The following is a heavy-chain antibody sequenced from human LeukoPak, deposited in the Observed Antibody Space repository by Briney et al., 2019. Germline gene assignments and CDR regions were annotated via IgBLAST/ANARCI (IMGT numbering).Heavy chain of an antibody. CDR3: AHGSGIDFDP. J-gene: IGHJ5*02. D-gene: IGHD3-10*01. V-gene: IGHV3-21*01. CDR1: RFTFSSYS. CDR2: ISSSSSYI. Sequence: GGSLRLSCAASRFTFSSYSMNWVRQAPGKGLEWVSSISSSSSYIYYADSVKGRFTISRDNAKNSLYLQMNSLRAEDTAVYYCAHGSGIDFDPWGQGTLVTVSS.